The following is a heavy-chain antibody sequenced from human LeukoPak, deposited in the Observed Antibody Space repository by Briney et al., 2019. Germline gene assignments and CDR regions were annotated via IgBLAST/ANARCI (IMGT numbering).Heavy chain of an antibody. Sequence: ASVKVSCKASGYTFIDYYMHWVRQAPGQGLEWIGWISPNSGGTKYVQKFQGRVTMTRDTSTTTVYMELSGLSFDDTAVYYCARGGGRYSVDYWGQGTLVTVSS. CDR1: GYTFIDYY. CDR3: ARGGGRYSVDY. D-gene: IGHD1-26*01. J-gene: IGHJ4*02. V-gene: IGHV1-2*02. CDR2: ISPNSGGT.